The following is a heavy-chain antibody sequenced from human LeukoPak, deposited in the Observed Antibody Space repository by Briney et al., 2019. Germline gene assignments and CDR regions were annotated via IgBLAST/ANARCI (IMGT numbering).Heavy chain of an antibody. V-gene: IGHV3-21*01. J-gene: IGHJ4*02. D-gene: IGHD5-12*01. CDR1: GFTFSSYS. CDR2: IRSSSSYI. Sequence: PGGSLRLSCAASGFTFSSYSMDWVRQAPGKGLEWVSSIRSSSSYIYYADSVKGRFTISRDNAKNSLYLQMNSLRAEDTAVYYCARDYGGYDGLDYWGQGTLVTASS. CDR3: ARDYGGYDGLDY.